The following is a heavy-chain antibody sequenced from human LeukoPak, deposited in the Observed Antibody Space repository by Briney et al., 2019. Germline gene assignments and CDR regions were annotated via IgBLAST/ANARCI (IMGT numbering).Heavy chain of an antibody. CDR1: GYTFTIYY. J-gene: IGHJ4*02. CDR2: IYPNSGGA. V-gene: IGHV1-2*02. D-gene: IGHD1-26*01. Sequence: ASVKVSCKASGYTFTIYYIHWVRQAPGQGLEWMGSIYPNSGGANFAQNFQGRVTLTRDTSSSTAYLELTRLRSDDTAVYYCAREGKIVGASFDYWGQGTLGTVSS. CDR3: AREGKIVGASFDY.